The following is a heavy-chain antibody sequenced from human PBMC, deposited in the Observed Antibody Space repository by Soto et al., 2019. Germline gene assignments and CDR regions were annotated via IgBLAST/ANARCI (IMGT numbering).Heavy chain of an antibody. CDR1: GFTFSSYS. CDR3: ARDNGYSSSWFPYYFDY. D-gene: IGHD6-13*01. V-gene: IGHV3-21*01. J-gene: IGHJ4*02. CDR2: ISSSSSYI. Sequence: GGSLRLSCAASGFTFSSYSMNWVRQAPGKGLEWVSSISSSSSYIYYADSVKGRFTISRDNAKNSLYLQMNSLRAEDTAVYYCARDNGYSSSWFPYYFDYWGQGTLVTVSS.